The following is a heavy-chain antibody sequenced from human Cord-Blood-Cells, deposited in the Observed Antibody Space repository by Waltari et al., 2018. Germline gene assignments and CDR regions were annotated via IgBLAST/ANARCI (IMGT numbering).Heavy chain of an antibody. V-gene: IGHV3-13*01. CDR2: IGTAGDT. Sequence: EVQLVESGGGLVQPGGSLRLSCAASGFTFSSYDMHWVRQATGKGLEWVSAIGTAGDTYYPGSVKCRFTISRENAKNSLYLQMNSLRAGDTAVYYCAREATGDAFDIWGQGTMVTVSS. CDR3: AREATGDAFDI. D-gene: IGHD1-1*01. J-gene: IGHJ3*02. CDR1: GFTFSSYD.